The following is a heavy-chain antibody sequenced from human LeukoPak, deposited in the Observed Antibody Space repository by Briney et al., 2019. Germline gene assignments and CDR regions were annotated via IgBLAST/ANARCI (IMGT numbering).Heavy chain of an antibody. J-gene: IGHJ5*02. Sequence: ASVKVSCKVSGYTLTELSMHWVRQAPGKGLEWMGGFDPEDGETIYAQKFQGRVTMIEDTSTDTAYMELSSLRSEDTAVYYCATGVLRYSPLGFDPWGQGTLVTVSS. CDR2: FDPEDGET. CDR1: GYTLTELS. CDR3: ATGVLRYSPLGFDP. V-gene: IGHV1-24*01. D-gene: IGHD3-9*01.